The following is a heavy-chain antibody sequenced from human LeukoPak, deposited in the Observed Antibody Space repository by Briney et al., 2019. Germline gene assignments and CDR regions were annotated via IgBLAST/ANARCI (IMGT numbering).Heavy chain of an antibody. V-gene: IGHV4-34*01. CDR2: INHSVST. J-gene: IGHJ4*02. CDR1: GGSFSGYY. CDR3: ARVHEVVVTPFDY. D-gene: IGHD3-22*01. Sequence: KPSETLSLTCAVYGGSFSGYYWSWIRQPPGKGLEWIGEINHSVSTNYNPSLKSRVTISVDTSKNQFSLKLSSVTAADTAVYYCARVHEVVVTPFDYWGQGTLVTVSS.